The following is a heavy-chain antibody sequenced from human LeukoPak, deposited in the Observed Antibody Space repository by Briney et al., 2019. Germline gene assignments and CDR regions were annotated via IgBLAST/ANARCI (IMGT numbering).Heavy chain of an antibody. Sequence: GASVNVSCKASGYTFTSYAMHWVRQAPGRRLDWMGWINAGNGNTKYSQKFQGRVTITRDTSASTAYMELSSLRSEDTAVYYCARAPGRRGDYERIDYWGQGTLVTVSS. V-gene: IGHV1-3*01. J-gene: IGHJ4*02. D-gene: IGHD3-22*01. CDR1: GYTFTSYA. CDR3: ARAPGRRGDYERIDY. CDR2: INAGNGNT.